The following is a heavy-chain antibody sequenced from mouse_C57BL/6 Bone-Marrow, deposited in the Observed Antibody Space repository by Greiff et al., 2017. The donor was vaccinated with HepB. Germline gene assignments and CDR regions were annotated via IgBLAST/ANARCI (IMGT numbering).Heavy chain of an antibody. D-gene: IGHD1-1*01. V-gene: IGHV1-81*01. CDR2: IYPRSGNT. CDR1: GYTFTSYG. Sequence: VQLQQSGAELARPGASVKLSCKASGYTFTSYGISWVKQSTGQGLEWIGEIYPRSGNTYYNEKFKGKATLTADKSSSTAYMELRSLTSEDSAVYFCARGPYYYGSSYDYFDYWGQCTTLTVSS. CDR3: ARGPYYYGSSYDYFDY. J-gene: IGHJ2*01.